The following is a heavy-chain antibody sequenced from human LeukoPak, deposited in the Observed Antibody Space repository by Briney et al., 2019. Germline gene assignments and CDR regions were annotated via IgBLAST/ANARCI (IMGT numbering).Heavy chain of an antibody. V-gene: IGHV4-34*01. J-gene: IGHJ4*02. Sequence: SETLSLTCVVSSGSYSGNYWNWIRQSPGKGLEWVGEINHSGSTNYNPSLKSRVTISLDTSKKQSSLELNSVTAADTAVCYCARSRAGGAVHWGQGTLVTVSS. D-gene: IGHD1-26*01. CDR3: ARSRAGGAVH. CDR1: SGSYSGNY. CDR2: INHSGST.